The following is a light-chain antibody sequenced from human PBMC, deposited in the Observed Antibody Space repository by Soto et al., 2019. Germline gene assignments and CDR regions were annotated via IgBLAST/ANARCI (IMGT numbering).Light chain of an antibody. V-gene: IGKV1-27*01. Sequence: DIQMTQSPSSLSASVGDRVTIACRASQGISNYLAWYQQKPGKVPKLLIYAASTLQSGVPSRFNGSGSGTDFTFTISSLQPEDIAAYYCQQYDHLITFGQGTRLEIK. CDR2: AAS. CDR3: QQYDHLIT. J-gene: IGKJ5*01. CDR1: QGISNY.